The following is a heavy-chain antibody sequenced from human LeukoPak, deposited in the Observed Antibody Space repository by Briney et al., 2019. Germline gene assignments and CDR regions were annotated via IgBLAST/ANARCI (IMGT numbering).Heavy chain of an antibody. Sequence: GGSLRLSCAASGFTFSNYVMSWVRQAPGKGLEWVSAIGGSGGSTYYADSVKGRFTISRDNSKNTPYLQMNSLRAEDTAVYYCAKAYYDFWSGYFDYWGQGTLVTVSS. J-gene: IGHJ4*02. V-gene: IGHV3-23*01. CDR2: IGGSGGST. D-gene: IGHD3-3*01. CDR3: AKAYYDFWSGYFDY. CDR1: GFTFSNYV.